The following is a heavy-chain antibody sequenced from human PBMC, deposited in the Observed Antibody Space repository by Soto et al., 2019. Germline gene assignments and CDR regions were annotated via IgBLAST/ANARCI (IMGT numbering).Heavy chain of an antibody. CDR1: GGSFSGYY. J-gene: IGHJ3*02. V-gene: IGHV4-34*01. CDR2: INHSGST. CDR3: ARGFGDIVVVVAATGCAFDI. D-gene: IGHD2-15*01. Sequence: SETLSLTCAVYGGSFSGYYWSWIRQPPGKGLEWIGEINHSGSTNYNPSLKSRVTISVDTSKNQFSLKLSSVTAADTAVYYCARGFGDIVVVVAATGCAFDIWGQGTMVTVSS.